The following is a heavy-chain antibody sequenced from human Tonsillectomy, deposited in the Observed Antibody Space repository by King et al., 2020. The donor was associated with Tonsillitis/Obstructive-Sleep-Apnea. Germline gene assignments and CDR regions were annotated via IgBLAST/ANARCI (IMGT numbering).Heavy chain of an antibody. V-gene: IGHV1-69*10. CDR3: ASPLSGATSSYRFDY. CDR2: IIPILGIA. J-gene: IGHJ4*02. Sequence: QLVQSGAEVKKPGSSAKVSCKASGGTFSSYAISWVRQAPGQGLEWMGGIIPILGIANYAQKFQGRVTITADKSTSTAYMELSSLRSEDTAVYYCASPLSGATSSYRFDYWGQGTLVTVSS. D-gene: IGHD5-24*01. CDR1: GGTFSSYA.